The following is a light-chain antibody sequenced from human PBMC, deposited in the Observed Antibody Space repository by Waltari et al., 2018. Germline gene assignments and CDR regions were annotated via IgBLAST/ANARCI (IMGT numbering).Light chain of an antibody. CDR3: QHRGHWPPDAT. Sequence: DIQMTQSPSTLSASVGDRVTITCRASQSISSWLAWYQQKPGKAPKLLIYRASSLESGVPSRFSGSGSGTDFTLTISSLEPEDFAVYYCQHRGHWPPDATFGPGTKVDIK. J-gene: IGKJ3*01. CDR1: QSISSW. CDR2: RAS. V-gene: IGKV1-5*03.